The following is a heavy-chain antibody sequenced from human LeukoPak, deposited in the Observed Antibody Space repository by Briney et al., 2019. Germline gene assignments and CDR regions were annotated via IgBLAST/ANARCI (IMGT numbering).Heavy chain of an antibody. CDR3: ARVFSGFYRFFNL. D-gene: IGHD2/OR15-2a*01. CDR2: ISSGGKDI. J-gene: IGHJ5*02. Sequence: GGSLRLSCDASGFGFSAFYMSWIRQAPGKGLEWISYISSGGKDIYYADSVKGRFTVSRDNTNNSLHLQMNSLRAEHTAVYYCARVFSGFYRFFNLWGHGTLVIVSS. CDR1: GFGFSAFY. V-gene: IGHV3-11*04.